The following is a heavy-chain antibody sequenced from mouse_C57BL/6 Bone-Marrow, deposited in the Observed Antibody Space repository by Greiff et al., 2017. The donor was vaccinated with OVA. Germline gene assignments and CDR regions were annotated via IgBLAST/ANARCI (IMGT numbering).Heavy chain of an antibody. Sequence: VKQRPGQGLEWIGRIHPSDSDTNYNQKFKGKATLTVDKSSSTAYMQLSSLTSEDSAVYYCAIGRGFAYWGQGTLVTVSA. CDR3: AIGRGFAY. V-gene: IGHV1-74*01. J-gene: IGHJ3*01. CDR2: IHPSDSDT.